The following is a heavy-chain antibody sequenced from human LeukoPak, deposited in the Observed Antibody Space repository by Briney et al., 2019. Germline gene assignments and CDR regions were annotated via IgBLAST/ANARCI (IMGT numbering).Heavy chain of an antibody. CDR2: ISSNGGST. CDR3: VKAGIVVVPAAHPDY. V-gene: IGHV3-64D*06. CDR1: GFTFSTST. J-gene: IGHJ4*02. D-gene: IGHD2-2*01. Sequence: VGALRLSCLASGFTFSTSTMHWVRDAPGEGLEYVSPISSNGGSTYYADSVKGRFTISRDNSKNTLYLQMSRLRAEDTAVYYCVKAGIVVVPAAHPDYWGQGTLVTVSS.